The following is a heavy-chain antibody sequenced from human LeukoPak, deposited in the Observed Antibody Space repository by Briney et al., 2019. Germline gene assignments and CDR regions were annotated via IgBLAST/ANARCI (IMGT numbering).Heavy chain of an antibody. D-gene: IGHD5-18*01. CDR1: GYTFTGYY. Sequence: ASVKVSCKASGYTFTGYYMHWLRQAPGQGLEWMGWINPHSGGTNYAHKFQGRVTMTRDTSISTAYMELSSLRSDDTAVYYCAREGGSSYGYAYHWGQGTLVTVSS. V-gene: IGHV1-2*07. J-gene: IGHJ5*02. CDR3: AREGGSSYGYAYH. CDR2: INPHSGGT.